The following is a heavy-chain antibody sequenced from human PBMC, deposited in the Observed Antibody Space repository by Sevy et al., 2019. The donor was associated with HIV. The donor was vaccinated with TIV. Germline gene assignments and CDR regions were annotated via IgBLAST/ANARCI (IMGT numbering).Heavy chain of an antibody. V-gene: IGHV3-7*01. CDR1: GFTFSSYW. CDR3: ARAAEHYDSTGYYSYFDY. D-gene: IGHD3-22*01. CDR2: IKQDGSEK. Sequence: GESLKISCAASGFTFSSYWMSWVRQAPGKGLEWVANIKQDGSEKYYVDSVKGRFTISRDNAKNSLYLQMNSLRAEDTAVYYCARAAEHYDSTGYYSYFDYWGHGTLVTVSS. J-gene: IGHJ4*01.